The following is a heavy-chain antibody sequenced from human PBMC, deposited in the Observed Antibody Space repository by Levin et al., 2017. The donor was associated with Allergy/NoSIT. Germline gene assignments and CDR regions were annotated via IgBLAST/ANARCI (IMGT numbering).Heavy chain of an antibody. CDR2: ISRSGRDT. CDR3: VRDRYGPTKTCYSGGSDY. D-gene: IGHD4-17*01. CDR1: GFNFSDYY. Sequence: GGSLRLSCVASGFNFSDYYMSWIRQAPGSGLEWVSYISRSGRDTYYSDSVKGRFTISRDNAKKSGYLQMDSQTAGDTAVYCCVRDRYGPTKTCYSGGSDYWGQGTQVAVSS. V-gene: IGHV3-11*01. J-gene: IGHJ4*02.